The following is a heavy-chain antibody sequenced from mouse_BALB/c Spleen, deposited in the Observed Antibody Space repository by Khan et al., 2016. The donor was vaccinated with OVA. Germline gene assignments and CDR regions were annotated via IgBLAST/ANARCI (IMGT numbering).Heavy chain of an antibody. CDR1: GFSLTNYS. Sequence: QVQLQQSGPGLVQPSQSLSITCTVSGFSLTNYSVHWVRQSPGKGLEWLGVIWSAGSTDYNAAFISRLTIRKDNSRCQAFFKMNSLQPNDTAIYYCARRGYDYGRGALFAYWGQRTLVTVSA. CDR3: ARRGYDYGRGALFAY. J-gene: IGHJ3*01. CDR2: IWSAGST. D-gene: IGHD2-4*01. V-gene: IGHV2-2*02.